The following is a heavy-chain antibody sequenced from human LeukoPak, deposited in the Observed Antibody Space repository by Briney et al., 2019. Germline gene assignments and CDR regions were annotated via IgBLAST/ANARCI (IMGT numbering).Heavy chain of an antibody. CDR2: IYPGDSGT. D-gene: IGHD4-17*01. CDR1: GYSFTSYW. V-gene: IGHV5-51*01. J-gene: IGHJ6*02. CDR3: ARLLRNYYGMDV. Sequence: GESLKISCQGSGYSFTSYWIGWVRQMPGKGLEWMGIIYPGDSGTRYSPSFQGQVTISADKSISTAYLQWRGLKASDTAIYYCARLLRNYYGMDVWGQGTTVTVSS.